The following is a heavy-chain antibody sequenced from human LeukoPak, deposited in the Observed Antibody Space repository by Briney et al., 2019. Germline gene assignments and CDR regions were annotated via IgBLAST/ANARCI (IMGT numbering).Heavy chain of an antibody. V-gene: IGHV4-34*01. CDR3: ARGVLYCSSTSCYLNWFDP. CDR1: GGSFSGYY. J-gene: IGHJ5*02. CDR2: INHSGST. D-gene: IGHD2-2*01. Sequence: SETLSLTCAVYGGSFSGYYWSWIRQPPGKGLEWIGEINHSGSTNCNPSLKSRVTISVDTSKNQFSLKLSSVTAADTAVYYCARGVLYCSSTSCYLNWFDPWGQGTLVTVSS.